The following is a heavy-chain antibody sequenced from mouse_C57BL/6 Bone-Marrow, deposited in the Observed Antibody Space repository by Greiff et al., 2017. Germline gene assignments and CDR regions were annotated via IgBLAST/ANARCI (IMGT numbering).Heavy chain of an antibody. CDR3: ERLCYDYPAWFAY. D-gene: IGHD2-4*01. CDR1: GYTFTSYW. CDR2: IYPGSGST. J-gene: IGHJ3*01. Sequence: QVQLQQPGAELVKPGASVKMSCKASGYTFTSYWITWVKQRPGQGLEWIGDIYPGSGSTIYNEKFKSKATLTVDTSSSTAYMQLSILTSEDSAVYYCERLCYDYPAWFAYWGQGTLVTVSA. V-gene: IGHV1-55*01.